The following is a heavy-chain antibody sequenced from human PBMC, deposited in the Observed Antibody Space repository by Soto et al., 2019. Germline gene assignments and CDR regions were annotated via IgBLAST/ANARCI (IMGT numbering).Heavy chain of an antibody. CDR1: GFTFSSYW. CDR2: IKQDGSEK. CDR3: TKDVKDGYFLSA. D-gene: IGHD5-12*01. V-gene: IGHV3-7*03. Sequence: GGSLRLSCAASGFTFSSYWMSWVRQAPGKGLEWVANIKQDGSEKYYVDSVKGRFTISRDNAKNTLYLQMNSLRAEDTAVYYCTKDVKDGYFLSAWGQGTLVTVSS. J-gene: IGHJ5*02.